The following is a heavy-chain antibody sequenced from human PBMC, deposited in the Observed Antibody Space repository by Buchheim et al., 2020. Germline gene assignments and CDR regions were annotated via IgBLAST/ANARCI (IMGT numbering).Heavy chain of an antibody. D-gene: IGHD3-16*01. V-gene: IGHV4-39*01. CDR2: FYYRGSP. CDR1: GTSISGKSYY. Sequence: QLQLQESGPGLVKPSETLSLTCSVSGTSISGKSYYRGWIRQPPGKGLEWIGIFYYRGSPYYNPSLKRRVAIAVDTSKNQFSLRLNSVTAADTAVYYCASSNDYHFDYWGQG. J-gene: IGHJ4*02. CDR3: ASSNDYHFDY.